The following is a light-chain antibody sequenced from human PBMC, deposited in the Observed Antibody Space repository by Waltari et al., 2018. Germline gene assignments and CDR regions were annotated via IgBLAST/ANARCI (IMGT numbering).Light chain of an antibody. CDR1: ESVGTN. V-gene: IGKV3-15*01. J-gene: IGKJ4*01. CDR3: QQYNNWPPLT. Sequence: ETVMTQSPATLSVSPGESATLSCRATESVGTNLAWYLQKPGQPPRLLIYHASARATGVPTRFSGSGSGTEFTLTISSLQSEDFALYFCQQYNNWPPLTFGGGTKVEMK. CDR2: HAS.